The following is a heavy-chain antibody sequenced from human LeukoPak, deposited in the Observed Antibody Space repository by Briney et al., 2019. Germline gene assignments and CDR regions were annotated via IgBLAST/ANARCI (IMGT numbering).Heavy chain of an antibody. V-gene: IGHV4-34*01. CDR3: ARRIRIVGAIPGAFDI. D-gene: IGHD1-26*01. J-gene: IGHJ3*02. CDR2: INHSGST. Sequence: SETLSLTCAVYGGSFSGYYWRWIRQPPGKGLEWIGEINHSGSTNYNPSLKSRVTISVDTSKNQFSLKLSSVTAADTAVYYCARRIRIVGAIPGAFDIWGQGTMVTVSS. CDR1: GGSFSGYY.